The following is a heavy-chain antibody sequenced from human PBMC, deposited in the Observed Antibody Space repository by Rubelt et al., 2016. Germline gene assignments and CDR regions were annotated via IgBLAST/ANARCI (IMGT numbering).Heavy chain of an antibody. CDR1: GFTFSSYW. D-gene: IGHD2-2*01. CDR3: ARRLPSSQAPHYYFDY. J-gene: IGHJ4*02. CDR2: IKQDGSEK. V-gene: IGHV3-7*03. Sequence: EVQLVESGGGLVQPGGSLRLSCAASGFTFSSYWMSWVRQAPGKGLEWVANIKQDGSEKYYVDSVKGRFTISRDNAKNSLSLQMNSLRTEDTAMYYCARRLPSSQAPHYYFDYWGQGTLVTVSS.